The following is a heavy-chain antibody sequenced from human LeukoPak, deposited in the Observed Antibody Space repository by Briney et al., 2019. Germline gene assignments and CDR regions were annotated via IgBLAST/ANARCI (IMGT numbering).Heavy chain of an antibody. CDR1: GFTFDDYA. J-gene: IGHJ4*02. CDR2: ISWDGGST. D-gene: IGHD3-10*01. CDR3: AFRGGRLDYYFDY. V-gene: IGHV3-43D*03. Sequence: PGGSLRLSCAASGFTFDDYAMHWVRQAPGKGLEWVSLISWDGGSTFYADSVKGRFTISRDNSKNTLYRQMNSLRADDTAVYYCAFRGGRLDYYFDYWGQGTLVTVSS.